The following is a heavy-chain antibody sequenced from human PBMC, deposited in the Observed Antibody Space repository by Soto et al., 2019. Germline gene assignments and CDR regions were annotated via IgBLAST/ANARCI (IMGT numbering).Heavy chain of an antibody. CDR2: LSAGGDNT. J-gene: IGHJ4*02. D-gene: IGHD3-10*01. Sequence: EVQLLESGGGLVQPGGSLRLSCAASGFTFSIYGMGWVRQAPGKGLEWVSALSAGGDNTYYADSVKGRFTISRDNSKSTLSLQMNSLRADDTAVYYCAKEMGSRLPFDFWGQGTLVTVSS. V-gene: IGHV3-23*01. CDR3: AKEMGSRLPFDF. CDR1: GFTFSIYG.